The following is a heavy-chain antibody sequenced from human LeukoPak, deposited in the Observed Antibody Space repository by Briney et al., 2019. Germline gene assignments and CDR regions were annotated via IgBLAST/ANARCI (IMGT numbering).Heavy chain of an antibody. V-gene: IGHV3-48*03. CDR2: ISLSGSAR. J-gene: IGHJ3*02. Sequence: PGGSLRLSCAASGFSFSSYEMNWVRQAPGKGLGWVSYISLSGSARHYGEYVRGRFTISRDNSKNSVFLLMNSLRADDTAVYYCARDRNMRGTIPEGAFAIWGQGTMVTVSS. CDR1: GFSFSSYE. D-gene: IGHD3-16*01. CDR3: ARDRNMRGTIPEGAFAI.